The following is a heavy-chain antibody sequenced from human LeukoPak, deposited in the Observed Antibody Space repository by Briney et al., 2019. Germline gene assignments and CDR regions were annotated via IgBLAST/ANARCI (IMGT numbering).Heavy chain of an antibody. J-gene: IGHJ4*02. V-gene: IGHV4-39*01. Sequence: SETLSLTCTVSGGSISSSSYYWGWIRQPPGKGLEWIGSIYYSGSTYYNPSLKSRVTISVDTSKNQFSLKLRSVTAADTAVYYCARTDYDYVWGSYRDFDYWGQGTLVTVSS. CDR2: IYYSGST. CDR1: GGSISSSSYY. D-gene: IGHD3-16*02. CDR3: ARTDYDYVWGSYRDFDY.